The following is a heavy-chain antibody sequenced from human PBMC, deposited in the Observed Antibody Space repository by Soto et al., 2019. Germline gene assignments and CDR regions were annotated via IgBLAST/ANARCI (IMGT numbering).Heavy chain of an antibody. Sequence: QVQLVESGGGVVQPGQSLRLSCAASGFTVSDYGMHWVRQAPGKGLEWVAVIWKDGNNKYYRDSVKGRFTISRDNSKNTLQRQMTSLRGEDTAVYYCASGEAWADEAFDIWGQGTIVTVSS. CDR2: IWKDGNNK. V-gene: IGHV3-33*01. CDR3: ASGEAWADEAFDI. CDR1: GFTVSDYG. J-gene: IGHJ3*02. D-gene: IGHD1-26*01.